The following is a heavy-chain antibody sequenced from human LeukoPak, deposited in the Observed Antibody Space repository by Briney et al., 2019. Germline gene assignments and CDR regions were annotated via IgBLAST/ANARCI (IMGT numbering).Heavy chain of an antibody. V-gene: IGHV3-21*01. CDR3: ARAGDGSSLDY. CDR2: ISSSSSHT. D-gene: IGHD6-13*01. CDR1: GFTFSSYA. Sequence: GGSLRLSCAASGFTFSSYAMSWVRQAPGKGLEWVSSISSSSSHTYHGDSVRGRFTISRDNAKNSLYLQMNSLRLEDTAVYYCARAGDGSSLDYWGPGTLVTVSS. J-gene: IGHJ4*02.